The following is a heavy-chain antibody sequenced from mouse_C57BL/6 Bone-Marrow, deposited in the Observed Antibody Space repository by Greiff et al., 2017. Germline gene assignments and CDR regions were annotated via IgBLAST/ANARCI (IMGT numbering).Heavy chain of an antibody. CDR2: ISSGGSYT. V-gene: IGHV5-6*01. Sequence: EVKLVESGGDLVKPGGSLKLSCAASGFTFSSYGMSWVRQTPDKRLEWVATISSGGSYTYYPDSVKGRFTISRDNAKNTLYLQMSSLKSEDTAMYYCAREGLYYAMDYWGKGTSVTVSS. J-gene: IGHJ4*01. D-gene: IGHD2-4*01. CDR1: GFTFSSYG. CDR3: AREGLYYAMDY.